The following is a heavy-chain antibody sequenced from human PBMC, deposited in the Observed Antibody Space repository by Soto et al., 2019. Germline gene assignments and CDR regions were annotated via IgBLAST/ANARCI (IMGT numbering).Heavy chain of an antibody. CDR1: GGSFSGYY. CDR2: INHSGST. D-gene: IGHD2-2*01. Sequence: PSETLSLTCAVYGGSFSGYYWTWIRQPPGKGLEWIGEINHSGSTNYNPSLKSRVTISLDTSKNQFSLKLSSVTAADTAVYYCARVMSVDGVPADTNWFDPWGQGTLVTVAS. CDR3: ARVMSVDGVPADTNWFDP. J-gene: IGHJ5*02. V-gene: IGHV4-34*01.